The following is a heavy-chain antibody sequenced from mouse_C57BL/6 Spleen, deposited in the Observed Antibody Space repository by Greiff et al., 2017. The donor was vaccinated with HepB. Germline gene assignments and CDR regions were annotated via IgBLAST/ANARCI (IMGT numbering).Heavy chain of an antibody. V-gene: IGHV14-2*01. Sequence: EVKVVESGAELVKPGASVKLSCTASGFNIKDYYMHWVKQRTEQGLEWIGRIGPEDGETKYAPKFQGKATITADTSSNTAYLQLSSLTAEDTAVYCCAPERGGGAFDYWGQGTTLTVSS. CDR1: GFNIKDYY. CDR3: APERGGGAFDY. J-gene: IGHJ2*01. CDR2: IGPEDGET.